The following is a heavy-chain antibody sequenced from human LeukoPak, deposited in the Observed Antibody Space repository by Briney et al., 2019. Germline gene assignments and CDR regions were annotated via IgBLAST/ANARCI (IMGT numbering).Heavy chain of an antibody. J-gene: IGHJ4*02. CDR2: ISGSGGST. CDR1: GFTFSRFW. Sequence: PGGSLRLSCAASGFTFSRFWMSWVRQAPGKGLEWVSAISGSGGSTYYADSVKGRFTTSRDNSKNTLYLQMNSLRAEDTAVYYCAKDKFYSSSSPFDYWGQGTLVTVSS. CDR3: AKDKFYSSSSPFDY. D-gene: IGHD6-6*01. V-gene: IGHV3-23*01.